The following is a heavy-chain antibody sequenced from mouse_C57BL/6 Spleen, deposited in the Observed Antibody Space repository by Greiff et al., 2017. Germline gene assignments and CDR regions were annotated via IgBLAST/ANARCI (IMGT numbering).Heavy chain of an antibody. CDR1: GYTFTSYW. Sequence: QVQLQQPGAELVRPGSSVKLSCKASGYTFTSYWMHWVKQRPIQVLEWIGNIDPSDSETHYNQKFKDKATLTVDKSSSTAYMQLSSLTSEDSAVXYCARGGGYDKVYAMDYWGQGTSVTVSS. J-gene: IGHJ4*01. D-gene: IGHD2-2*01. CDR3: ARGGGYDKVYAMDY. V-gene: IGHV1-52*01. CDR2: IDPSDSET.